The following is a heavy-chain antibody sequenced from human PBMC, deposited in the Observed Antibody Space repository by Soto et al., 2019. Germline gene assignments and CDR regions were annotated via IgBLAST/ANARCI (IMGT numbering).Heavy chain of an antibody. V-gene: IGHV4-59*01. Sequence: SETLSLTCTVSGGSISSYYWSWIRQPPGKGLEWIGYIYYSGSTNYNPSLKSRVTISVDTSKNQFSLKLSSVTAADTAVYYCARNLPRYCSGGSCHGWFDPWGQGTLVTVAS. J-gene: IGHJ5*02. CDR1: GGSISSYY. D-gene: IGHD2-15*01. CDR2: IYYSGST. CDR3: ARNLPRYCSGGSCHGWFDP.